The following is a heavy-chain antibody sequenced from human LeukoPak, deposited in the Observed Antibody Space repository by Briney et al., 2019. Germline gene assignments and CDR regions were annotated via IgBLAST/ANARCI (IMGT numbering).Heavy chain of an antibody. Sequence: GGSLRLSCAASGFTFSSYAMTWVRQAPGKGLEWVSAISDSGGSTYYADSVKGRFTISRDNSKNTLYLQMISLGVEDTAVYYCARESTYIWGQGTMVTVSS. J-gene: IGHJ3*02. CDR3: ARESTYI. CDR1: GFTFSSYA. CDR2: ISDSGGST. V-gene: IGHV3-23*01.